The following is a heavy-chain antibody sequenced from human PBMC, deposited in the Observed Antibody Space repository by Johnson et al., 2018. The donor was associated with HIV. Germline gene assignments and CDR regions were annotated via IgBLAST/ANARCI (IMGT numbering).Heavy chain of an antibody. CDR2: IYSGGST. CDR3: ARADSSSSPWMGLDI. Sequence: MLLVKSGGGLVQPGGSLRLSCAASDFTVGSIYMSWVRQAPGKGLEWVSLIYSGGSTYYADSVKGRFTISRDNSKNTLYLQMNSLRAEDTAVYYCARADSSSSPWMGLDIWGQGTMVTVSS. CDR1: DFTVGSIY. J-gene: IGHJ3*02. D-gene: IGHD6-13*01. V-gene: IGHV3-53*01.